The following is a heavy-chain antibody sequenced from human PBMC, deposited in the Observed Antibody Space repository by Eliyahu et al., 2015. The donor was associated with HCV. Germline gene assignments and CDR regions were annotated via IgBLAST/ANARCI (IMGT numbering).Heavy chain of an antibody. CDR3: ARALSSSWTHDAFDI. CDR2: IGTAGDT. V-gene: IGHV3-13*01. D-gene: IGHD6-13*01. J-gene: IGHJ3*02. CDR1: GFTFSSYD. Sequence: EVQLVESGGGLVQPGGSLRLSCAASGFTFSSYDMHWVRQATGKGLEWVSAIGTAGDTYYPGSVKGRFTISRENAKNSLYLQMNSLRAGDTAVYYCARALSSSWTHDAFDIWGQGTMVTVSS.